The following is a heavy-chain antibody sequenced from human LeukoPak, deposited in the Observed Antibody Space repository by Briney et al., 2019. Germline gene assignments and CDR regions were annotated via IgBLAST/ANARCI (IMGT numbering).Heavy chain of an antibody. CDR2: IDPNSGGT. V-gene: IGHV1-2*02. CDR1: GYTFIGYY. D-gene: IGHD3-10*01. CDR3: ARGFAYGSGSYGYYFGLDV. J-gene: IGHJ6*02. Sequence: GASVKVSCKASGYTFIGYYIHWVRQAPGQGLERMGRIDPNSGGTNFAQKFQGRVTMTRDPSISTAYMELSRLTSDDTAVYYCARGFAYGSGSYGYYFGLDVWGQGTTVTVSS.